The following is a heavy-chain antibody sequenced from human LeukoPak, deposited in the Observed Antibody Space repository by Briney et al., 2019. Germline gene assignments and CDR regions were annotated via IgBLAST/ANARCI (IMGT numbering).Heavy chain of an antibody. V-gene: IGHV4-4*07. Sequence: KPSETLPLTCTVSGGSISSYYWSWIRQPAGKGLEWIGRIYTSGSTNYNPSLKSRVTMSVDTSKNQFSLKLSSVTAADTAVYYCARDCKETPYSSSRVAYYYMDVWGKGTTVTVSS. CDR3: ARDCKETPYSSSRVAYYYMDV. CDR1: GGSISSYY. J-gene: IGHJ6*03. CDR2: IYTSGST. D-gene: IGHD6-6*01.